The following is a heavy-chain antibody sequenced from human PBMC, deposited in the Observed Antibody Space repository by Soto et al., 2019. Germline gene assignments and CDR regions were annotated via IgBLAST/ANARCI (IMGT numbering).Heavy chain of an antibody. CDR3: ARVYPGSGWPYHYYGMDV. V-gene: IGHV3-7*01. D-gene: IGHD6-19*01. J-gene: IGHJ6*02. CDR1: GFTFTTYW. CDR2: IKQDGSEK. Sequence: LRLSCAASGFTFTTYWMSWVRHAPVNGLEGVANIKQDGSEKYYVDSVKGRFTISRDNAKNSLYLQMNSLRAEDTALYYCARVYPGSGWPYHYYGMDVWGQGTTVTVSS.